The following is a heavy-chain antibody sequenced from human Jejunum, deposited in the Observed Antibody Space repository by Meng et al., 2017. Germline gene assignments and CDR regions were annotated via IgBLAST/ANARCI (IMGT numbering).Heavy chain of an antibody. CDR3: ARLHSSSSGEVFDY. Sequence: QLQFVASRPDVKQPGASVKVHCKASGYTFTTYAMHWVRQAPGQRLEWMGWINAGNGNTKYSQKFQGRVTITRDTSASTAYMELNNLRSEDTAVYFCARLHSSSSGEVFDYWGQGTLVTASS. J-gene: IGHJ4*02. CDR2: INAGNGNT. V-gene: IGHV1-3*01. CDR1: GYTFTTYA. D-gene: IGHD6-6*01.